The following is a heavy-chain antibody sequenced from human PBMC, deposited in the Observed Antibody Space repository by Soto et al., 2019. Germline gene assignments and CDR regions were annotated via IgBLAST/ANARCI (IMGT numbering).Heavy chain of an antibody. Sequence: SQTLSLTCAISGDRVSSNSAAWNWIRQSPSRGLEWLGRTYYRSKWYNDYAVSVKSRITINPDTSKNQFSLQLNSVTPEDTAVYYCARVGYDILTGYYKGGYYYGMDVWGQGTTVTVSS. CDR2: TYYRSKWYN. CDR1: GDRVSSNSAA. D-gene: IGHD3-9*01. J-gene: IGHJ6*02. V-gene: IGHV6-1*01. CDR3: ARVGYDILTGYYKGGYYYGMDV.